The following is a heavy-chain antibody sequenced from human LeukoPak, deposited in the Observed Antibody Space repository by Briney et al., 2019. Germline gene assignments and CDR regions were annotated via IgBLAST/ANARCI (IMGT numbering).Heavy chain of an antibody. Sequence: SQTLSLTCTVSGGSISSGSYYWSWIRQPAGKGLEWIGRIYTSGSTNYNPSLKSRVTISVDMSKNQFSLKLSSVTAADTAVYYCARDITIFGWFDPWGQGTLVTVSS. CDR1: GGSISSGSYY. CDR2: IYTSGST. D-gene: IGHD3-3*01. CDR3: ARDITIFGWFDP. J-gene: IGHJ5*02. V-gene: IGHV4-61*02.